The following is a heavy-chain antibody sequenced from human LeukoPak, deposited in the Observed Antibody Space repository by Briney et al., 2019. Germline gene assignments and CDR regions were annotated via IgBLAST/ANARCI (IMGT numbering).Heavy chain of an antibody. CDR3: TGLKGGY. CDR1: GLTFSSYW. CDR2: SNTDGSTT. D-gene: IGHD3-16*01. V-gene: IGHV3-74*01. Sequence: PGGSLRLSCAASGLTFSSYWMHWVRQAPGKGLVWVSRSNTDGSTTSYADSVKGRFTISRDNAKNTLYLQMNSLRADDTAVYYCTGLKGGYWGQGTLVTVSS. J-gene: IGHJ4*02.